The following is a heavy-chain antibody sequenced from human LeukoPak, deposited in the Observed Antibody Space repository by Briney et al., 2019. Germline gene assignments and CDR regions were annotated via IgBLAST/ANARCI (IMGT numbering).Heavy chain of an antibody. D-gene: IGHD1-26*01. J-gene: IGHJ4*02. CDR2: IGTAGDT. CDR3: ARDNSGRSFDY. Sequence: GGSLRLSCAASRFTFSNYDMHWVRQATGKGLEWVSAIGTAGDTYYPGSVKGRFTISRENAKNSLYLQMNSLRAGDTAVYYCARDNSGRSFDYWGQGTLVTVSS. CDR1: RFTFSNYD. V-gene: IGHV3-13*01.